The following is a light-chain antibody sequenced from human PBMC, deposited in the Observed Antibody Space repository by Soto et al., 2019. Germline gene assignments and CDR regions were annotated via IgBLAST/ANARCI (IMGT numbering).Light chain of an antibody. Sequence: EIVLTQSPGTLSLSPGERATLSCRTSQTITNNYLAWYQQKPGQAPRLLIYGSSSRVTGIPDRFSGSGSGTDFTLTINRLEPEDFAVYYCQQHCSSPITFGHGTRLEIK. CDR1: QTITNNY. J-gene: IGKJ5*01. CDR3: QQHCSSPIT. CDR2: GSS. V-gene: IGKV3-20*01.